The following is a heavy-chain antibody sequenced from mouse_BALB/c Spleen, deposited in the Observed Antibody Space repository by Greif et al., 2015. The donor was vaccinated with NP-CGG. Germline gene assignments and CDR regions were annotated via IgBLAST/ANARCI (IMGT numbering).Heavy chain of an antibody. Sequence: QVQLQQSGAELVKPGASVKLSCKASGYTFTSHWMHWVKQRPGQGLEWIGEINPSNGRTNYNEKFKSKATLTVDKSSSTAYMQLSSLTSEDSAVYYCAREGLGHEFAYWGQGTLVTVSA. CDR1: GYTFTSHW. J-gene: IGHJ3*01. V-gene: IGHV1S81*02. D-gene: IGHD4-1*01. CDR2: INPSNGRT. CDR3: AREGLGHEFAY.